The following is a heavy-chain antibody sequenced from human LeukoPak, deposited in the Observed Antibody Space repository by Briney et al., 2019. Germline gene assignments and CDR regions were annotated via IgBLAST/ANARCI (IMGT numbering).Heavy chain of an antibody. CDR3: ARDGRYNWKVPDY. J-gene: IGHJ4*02. CDR2: INPNSGGT. CDR1: GYTFTGYY. D-gene: IGHD1-20*01. Sequence: GAPVKVSCKASGYTFTGYYMHWVRQAPGQGLEWMGWINPNSGGTNYAQKSQGRVTMTRDTSISTAYMELSRLRSDDTAVYYCARDGRYNWKVPDYWGQGTLVTVSS. V-gene: IGHV1-2*02.